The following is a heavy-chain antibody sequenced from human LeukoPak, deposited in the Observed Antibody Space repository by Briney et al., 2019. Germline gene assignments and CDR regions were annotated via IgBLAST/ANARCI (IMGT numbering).Heavy chain of an antibody. Sequence: PGGSLRLSCAASGNYWMHWVRQAPGKGLVWVSHINSDGSWTSYADSVKGRFTISKDNAKNTVYLQMNSLRAEDTAVYYCAKSSRYDSSGPDAFDIWGQGTMVTVSS. CDR1: GNYW. CDR2: INSDGSWT. J-gene: IGHJ3*02. D-gene: IGHD3-22*01. CDR3: AKSSRYDSSGPDAFDI. V-gene: IGHV3-74*01.